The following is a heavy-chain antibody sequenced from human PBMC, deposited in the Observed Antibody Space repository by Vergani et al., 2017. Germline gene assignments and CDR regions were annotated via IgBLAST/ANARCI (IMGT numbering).Heavy chain of an antibody. CDR3: AREGGAAAGSYAFDI. V-gene: IGHV4-31*03. D-gene: IGHD6-13*01. CDR1: GGSISSGGYY. Sequence: QVQLQESGPGLVKPSQTLSLTCTVSGGSISSGGYYWSWIRQHPGKGLEWIGYIYYSGSTYYNPSLKSRVTISVDTSKNQFSLKLSSVTAPDTAVYYCAREGGAAAGSYAFDIWGQGTMVTVSS. CDR2: IYYSGST. J-gene: IGHJ3*02.